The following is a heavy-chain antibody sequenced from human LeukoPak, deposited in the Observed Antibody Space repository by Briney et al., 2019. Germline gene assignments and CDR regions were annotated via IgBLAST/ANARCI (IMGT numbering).Heavy chain of an antibody. CDR2: LGASGGST. Sequence: GGSLRLSCAASGFTFSSYAMSWVRQAPGKGLEWVSGLGASGGSTYYADSVKGRFTISRDNSKNTLYLQMNSLRAEDTAVYYCAKDYSSTWYTILDYWGQGTLVTVSS. CDR3: AKDYSSTWYTILDY. J-gene: IGHJ4*02. D-gene: IGHD6-13*01. V-gene: IGHV3-23*01. CDR1: GFTFSSYA.